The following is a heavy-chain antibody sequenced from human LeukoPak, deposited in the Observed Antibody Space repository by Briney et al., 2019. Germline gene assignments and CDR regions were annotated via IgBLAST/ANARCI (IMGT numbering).Heavy chain of an antibody. Sequence: SETLSLTCTISGGSVSTYYWNWIRQPPGKGLEWIGYIHYSGTTNYNPSLKSRVTISVDTSKSQFSLKLTSVTAADTAVYYCARLTGYTSNWYGAFDIWGPGTMVTVSP. V-gene: IGHV4-59*08. J-gene: IGHJ3*02. CDR2: IHYSGTT. CDR3: ARLTGYTSNWYGAFDI. D-gene: IGHD6-13*01. CDR1: GGSVSTYY.